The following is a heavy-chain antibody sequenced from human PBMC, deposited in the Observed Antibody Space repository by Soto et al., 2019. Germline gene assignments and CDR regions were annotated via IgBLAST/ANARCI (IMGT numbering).Heavy chain of an antibody. D-gene: IGHD3-10*01. CDR2: IIPLFGTT. Sequence: QVQVVQSGVEVRRPGSSVKVSCKASGDTFKNGVISWVRQAPGQGLEWMGGIIPLFGTTDFAQRFQGILTITTDESTTTAYMELSRLRSEDTATYYCAAKLGFGKLSVVWGQGTTVIVSS. V-gene: IGHV1-69*01. CDR1: GDTFKNGV. J-gene: IGHJ6*02. CDR3: AAKLGFGKLSVV.